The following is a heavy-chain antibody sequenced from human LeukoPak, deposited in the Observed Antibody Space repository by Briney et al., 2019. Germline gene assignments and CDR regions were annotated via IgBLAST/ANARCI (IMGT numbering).Heavy chain of an antibody. J-gene: IGHJ4*02. CDR2: ISAYNGNT. CDR1: GGTFSSYA. CDR3: ARSRGDLFGVGQPGNFDY. Sequence: GASVKVSCKASGGTFSSYAISWVRQAPGQGLEWMGWISAYNGNTNYAQKFQGRVTMTRDTSISTAYMELSRLRSDDTAVYYCARSRGDLFGVGQPGNFDYWGQGTLVTVSS. D-gene: IGHD3-3*01. V-gene: IGHV1-18*01.